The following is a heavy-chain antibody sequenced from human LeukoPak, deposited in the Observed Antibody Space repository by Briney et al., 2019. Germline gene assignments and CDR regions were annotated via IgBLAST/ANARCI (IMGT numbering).Heavy chain of an antibody. CDR2: IKQDGSEK. CDR1: GFTFSSYW. Sequence: GGSLRLSCAASGFTFSSYWMSWVRQAPGKGLEWVANIKQDGSEKYYVDSVKGRFTISRDNAKNSLYLQMNSLRAEDTAVYYCARQFGGVVAPGYFDYWGQGTLVTVSS. V-gene: IGHV3-7*01. CDR3: ARQFGGVVAPGYFDY. D-gene: IGHD3-16*01. J-gene: IGHJ4*02.